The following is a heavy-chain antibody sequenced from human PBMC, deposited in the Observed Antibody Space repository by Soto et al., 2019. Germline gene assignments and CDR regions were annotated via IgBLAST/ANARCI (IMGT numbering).Heavy chain of an antibody. V-gene: IGHV3-23*01. D-gene: IGHD3-22*01. CDR3: ARSSPYYDSSGYSSEFDY. J-gene: IGHJ4*02. Sequence: EVQLLESGGGLVQPGGSLRLSCAASGFTFSSYAMSWVRQAPGKGLEWVSAISGSGGSTYYADSVKGRFTISRDNSKNTLYLQMNSLRAEDTAVYYCARSSPYYDSSGYSSEFDYWGQGTLVTVSS. CDR2: ISGSGGST. CDR1: GFTFSSYA.